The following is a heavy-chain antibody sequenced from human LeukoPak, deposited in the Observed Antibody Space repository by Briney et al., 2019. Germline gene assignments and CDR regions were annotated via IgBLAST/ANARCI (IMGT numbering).Heavy chain of an antibody. CDR2: IKQDGSEK. J-gene: IGHJ5*02. CDR3: ARDRVAAAGTNWFDP. D-gene: IGHD6-13*01. CDR1: GFTFSSYW. Sequence: PGGSLRLSCAASGFTFSSYWMSGVRQAPGKGLEWVANIKQDGSEKYYVDSVKGRFTISRDNAKNSLYLQMNSLRAEDTAVYYCARDRVAAAGTNWFDPWGQGTLVTVSS. V-gene: IGHV3-7*03.